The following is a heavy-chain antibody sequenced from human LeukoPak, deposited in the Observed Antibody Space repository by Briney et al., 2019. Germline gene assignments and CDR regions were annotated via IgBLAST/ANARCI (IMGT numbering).Heavy chain of an antibody. Sequence: LETLSLTCTVSGYSISSGYYWGWIRQPPGKGLEWIGSIYHSGSTYYNPSLKSRVTTSVDTSKNQFSLKLSSVTAADTAVYYCARDRGNLDAFDIWGQGTMVTVSS. CDR1: GYSISSGYY. CDR3: ARDRGNLDAFDI. V-gene: IGHV4-38-2*02. J-gene: IGHJ3*02. D-gene: IGHD4-23*01. CDR2: IYHSGST.